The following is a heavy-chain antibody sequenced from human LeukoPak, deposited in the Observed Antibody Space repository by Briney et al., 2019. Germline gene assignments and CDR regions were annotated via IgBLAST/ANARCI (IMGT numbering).Heavy chain of an antibody. CDR2: IYRTGST. CDR3: ARRFGELYPYYYYGMDV. Sequence: SETLSLTCAVSGGSISSSNWCIWVRQPPGKGLEWIGEIYRTGSTNYNPSLKSRVTMSVDKSKNQFSLKMSSVTAADTAVYYCARRFGELYPYYYYGMDVWGKGTTVTVPS. D-gene: IGHD3-16*01. CDR1: GGSISSSNW. J-gene: IGHJ6*04. V-gene: IGHV4-4*02.